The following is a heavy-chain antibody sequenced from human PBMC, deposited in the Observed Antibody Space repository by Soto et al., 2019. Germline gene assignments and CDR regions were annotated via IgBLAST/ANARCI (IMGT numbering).Heavy chain of an antibody. D-gene: IGHD6-13*01. CDR2: ISSSSSYI. J-gene: IGHJ6*03. Sequence: EVQLVESGGGLVKPGGSLRLSCAASGFTFSSYSMNWVRQAPGKGLEWVSSISSSSSYIYYADSVKGRFTISRDNAKNSLYLQMNSLRAEDTAVYYCARESGAGIAAAGTGGSYYYYMDVWGKGTTVTVSS. CDR1: GFTFSSYS. V-gene: IGHV3-21*01. CDR3: ARESGAGIAAAGTGGSYYYYMDV.